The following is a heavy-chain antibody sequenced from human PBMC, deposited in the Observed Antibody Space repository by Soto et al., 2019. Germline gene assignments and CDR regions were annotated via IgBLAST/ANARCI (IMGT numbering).Heavy chain of an antibody. Sequence: PSETLSLTCTVSGGSISSGGYYWSWVRQHPGKGLEWIGYIYYSGSTYYNPSLKSRVTISVDTSKNQFSLKLSSVTAADTAVYYCARSQGVYAPYYYYYYMDVWGKGTTVTVSS. CDR3: ARSQGVYAPYYYYYYMDV. D-gene: IGHD2-8*01. V-gene: IGHV4-31*03. CDR1: GGSISSGGYY. J-gene: IGHJ6*03. CDR2: IYYSGST.